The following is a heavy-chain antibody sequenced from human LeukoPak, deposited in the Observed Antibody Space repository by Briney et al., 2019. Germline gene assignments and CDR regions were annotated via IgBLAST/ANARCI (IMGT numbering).Heavy chain of an antibody. D-gene: IGHD5-18*01. J-gene: IGHJ3*02. Sequence: SVKVSCKASGGTFSSYAISWVRQAPGQGLEWMGGIIPIFATANFAQKFQGRVTITADESTSTAYMELSSLGSEDTAVYYCASPNSGYSYGDDAFDIWGQGTMVTVSS. CDR2: IIPIFATA. CDR1: GGTFSSYA. V-gene: IGHV1-69*13. CDR3: ASPNSGYSYGDDAFDI.